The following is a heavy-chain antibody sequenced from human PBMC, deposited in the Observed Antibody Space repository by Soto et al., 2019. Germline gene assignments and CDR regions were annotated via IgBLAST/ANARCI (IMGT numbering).Heavy chain of an antibody. D-gene: IGHD2-21*02. V-gene: IGHV1-69*13. CDR3: ARDGAYCGGDCYSGGAFDI. CDR2: IIPIFGTA. J-gene: IGHJ3*02. CDR1: GGTLSSYA. Sequence: SVKVSCKASGGTLSSYAISWVRQAPGQGLEWMGGIIPIFGTANYAQKFQGRVTITADESTSTAYMELSSLRSEDTAVYYCARDGAYCGGDCYSGGAFDIWGQGTMVTVSS.